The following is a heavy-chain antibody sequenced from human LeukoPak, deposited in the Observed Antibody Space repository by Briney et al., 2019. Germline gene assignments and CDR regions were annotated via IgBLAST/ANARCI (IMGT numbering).Heavy chain of an antibody. CDR1: GDSISSSSYY. Sequence: PSETLSLTCTVSGDSISSSSYYWGWIRQSPGTGLEWIGSIYYSRSTYYNPSLKSRVTISVDTSKNQFSLKVTSVTAAGTAVYYCARHSDSGSYRAYGFDIWGQGTMVTVSS. V-gene: IGHV4-39*01. J-gene: IGHJ3*02. D-gene: IGHD3-10*01. CDR3: ARHSDSGSYRAYGFDI. CDR2: IYYSRST.